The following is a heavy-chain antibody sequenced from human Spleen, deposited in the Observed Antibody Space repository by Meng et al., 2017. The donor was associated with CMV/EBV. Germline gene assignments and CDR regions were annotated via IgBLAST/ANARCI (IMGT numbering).Heavy chain of an antibody. CDR3: TKLFDF. V-gene: IGHV3-7*01. Sequence: GESLKISCAASGFTFSNYGMHWVRQAPGKGLEWLANINEDGSEKNYVDSVKGRFTISRDNAKNSLYLHMNNVRAEDTAVYFCTKLFDFWGQGMLVTVSS. J-gene: IGHJ4*02. CDR2: INEDGSEK. CDR1: GFTFSNYG.